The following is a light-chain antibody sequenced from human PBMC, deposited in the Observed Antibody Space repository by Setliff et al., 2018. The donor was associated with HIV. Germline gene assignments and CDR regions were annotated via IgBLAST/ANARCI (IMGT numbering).Light chain of an antibody. CDR1: SSDVGGYNY. Sequence: QSVLTQPASVSGSPGQSITISCTGTSSDVGGYNYVSWYQRHPGKAPKVMIYEVSNRPSGVSNRFPGSKSGNTASLTISGLQAEDEADYHCTSYTSSYTLVFGTGTKVTVL. J-gene: IGLJ1*01. V-gene: IGLV2-14*01. CDR2: EVS. CDR3: TSYTSSYTLV.